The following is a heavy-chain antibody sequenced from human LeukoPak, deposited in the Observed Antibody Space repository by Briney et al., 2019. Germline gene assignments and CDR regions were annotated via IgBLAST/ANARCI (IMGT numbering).Heavy chain of an antibody. CDR2: INHSGST. D-gene: IGHD2-2*01. CDR3: ARLPHRSNRPAIVVVPAAKRGSPYYYMDV. J-gene: IGHJ6*03. Sequence: SETLSLTCAVYGGSFSGYYWSWIRQPPGKGLEWIGEINHSGSTNYNPSLKSRVTISVDTSKNQFSLKLSSVTAADTAVYYCARLPHRSNRPAIVVVPAAKRGSPYYYMDVWGKGTTVTVSS. CDR1: GGSFSGYY. V-gene: IGHV4-34*01.